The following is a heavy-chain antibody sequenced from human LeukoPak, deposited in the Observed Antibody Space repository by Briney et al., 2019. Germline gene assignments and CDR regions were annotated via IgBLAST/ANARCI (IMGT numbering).Heavy chain of an antibody. D-gene: IGHD3/OR15-3a*01. J-gene: IGHJ3*02. Sequence: SETLSLTCTVSGGSISSYYWSWIRQPPGKGLEWIGYIYYSGSTNYNPSLKSRVTISVDKSKNQFSLKLSSVTAADTAVYYCARDLGLEAFDIWAKGQWSPSLQ. CDR1: GGSISSYY. V-gene: IGHV4-59*12. CDR3: ARDLGLEAFDI. CDR2: IYYSGST.